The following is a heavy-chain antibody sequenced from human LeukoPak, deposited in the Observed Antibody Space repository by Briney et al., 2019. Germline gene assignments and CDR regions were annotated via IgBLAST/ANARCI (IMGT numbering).Heavy chain of an antibody. Sequence: SVKVSCKASGGTFSSYAISWVRQAPGQGLEWMGRIIPTLEIANYAQKFQGRVTISADKSTSTAYMELSSLRPEDTAVYYCARVTSGTWLWFWGQGTLVTVSS. J-gene: IGHJ4*02. CDR1: GGTFSSYA. V-gene: IGHV1-69*04. CDR3: ARVTSGTWLWF. D-gene: IGHD5-18*01. CDR2: IIPTLEIA.